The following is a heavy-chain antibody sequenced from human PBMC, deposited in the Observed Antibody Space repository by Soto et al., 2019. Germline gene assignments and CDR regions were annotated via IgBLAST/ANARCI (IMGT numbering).Heavy chain of an antibody. CDR1: GFTFSSSG. CDR2: IWSEGSNK. CDR3: ARVLGQWLTTYYYYGMDV. J-gene: IGHJ6*02. D-gene: IGHD6-19*01. Sequence: QVQLVESGGGVVQPGRSLRLSCAASGFTFSSSGMHWVRQAPGKGLEWVAVIWSEGSNKYYADSVKGRFTISRDNSKNTLYLQMNSMRAEDTAVYYCARVLGQWLTTYYYYGMDVWGQGTTVTVSS. V-gene: IGHV3-33*01.